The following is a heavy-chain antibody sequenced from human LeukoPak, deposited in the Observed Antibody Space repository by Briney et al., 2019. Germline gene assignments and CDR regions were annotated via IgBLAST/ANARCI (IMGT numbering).Heavy chain of an antibody. J-gene: IGHJ6*03. CDR2: IYYSGST. D-gene: IGHD6-13*01. V-gene: IGHV4-59*01. CDR1: GGSISSYY. Sequence: SETLSLTCTVSGGSISSYYWSWIRQPPGKGLEWIGYIYYSGSTNYNPSLKSRVTISVDTSKNQFSLKLSSVTAADTAVYYCARGGSSSWTQALYYYYYYMDVWGKGTTVTISS. CDR3: ARGGSSSWTQALYYYYYYMDV.